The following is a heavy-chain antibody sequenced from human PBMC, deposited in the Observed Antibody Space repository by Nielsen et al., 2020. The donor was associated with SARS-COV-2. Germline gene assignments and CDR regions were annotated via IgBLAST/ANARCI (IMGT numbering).Heavy chain of an antibody. J-gene: IGHJ3*02. CDR2: ISSSSSYT. Sequence: GESLKISCAASGFTFSDYYMSWIRQAPGKGLEWVSYISSSSSYTNYADSVKGRFTISRDNSKNTLYLQMNSLRAEDTAVYYCAARGASLAFDIWGQGTMVTVSS. CDR3: AARGASLAFDI. CDR1: GFTFSDYY. V-gene: IGHV3-11*03. D-gene: IGHD3-10*01.